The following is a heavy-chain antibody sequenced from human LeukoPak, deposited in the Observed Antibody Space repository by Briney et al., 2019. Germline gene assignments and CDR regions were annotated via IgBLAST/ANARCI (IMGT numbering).Heavy chain of an antibody. J-gene: IGHJ4*02. V-gene: IGHV4-34*01. CDR1: GGSFSGYY. D-gene: IGHD3-3*01. CDR3: ASSPLEWLPIPDY. Sequence: KASETLSLTCAVYGGSFSGYYWSWIRQPPGKGLEWIGEINHSGSTNYNPSLKSRVTISVDTSKNQFSLKLSSVTAADTAVYYCASSPLEWLPIPDYWGQGTLVTVSS. CDR2: INHSGST.